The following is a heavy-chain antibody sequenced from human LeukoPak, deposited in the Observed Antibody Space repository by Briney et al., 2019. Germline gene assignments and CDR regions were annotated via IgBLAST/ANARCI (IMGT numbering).Heavy chain of an antibody. CDR3: ARNWGSGYFDY. J-gene: IGHJ4*02. CDR1: GGSISSSSYY. D-gene: IGHD7-27*01. CDR2: IYYSGST. Sequence: PSETLSLTCTVSGGSISSSSYYWGWIRQPPGKGLEWIGSIYYSGSTYYNPSLKSRVTISVDTSKNQFSLKLSSVTAADTAVYYCARNWGSGYFDYWGQGTLVIVSS. V-gene: IGHV4-39*01.